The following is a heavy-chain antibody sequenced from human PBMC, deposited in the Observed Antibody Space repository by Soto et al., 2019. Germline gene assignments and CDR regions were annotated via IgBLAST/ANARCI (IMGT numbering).Heavy chain of an antibody. D-gene: IGHD3-10*02. V-gene: IGHV4-34*02. J-gene: IGHJ3*01. CDR3: ARSPLSYDYVRQTWREVGDSFDV. Sequence: QVHLEHWGAGLLKPSETLSLTCAIYNSSLGAFHWTWIRQPPGKGLEWIGELIHGGSTNYNPSLTSRVTFSLDTSKSQFSLHVMSVTAADTAVYYCARSPLSYDYVRQTWREVGDSFDVWGRGTSVTVSS. CDR1: NSSLGAFH. CDR2: LIHGGST.